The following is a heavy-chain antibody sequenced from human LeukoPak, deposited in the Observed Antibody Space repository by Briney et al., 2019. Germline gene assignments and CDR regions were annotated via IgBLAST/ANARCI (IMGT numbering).Heavy chain of an antibody. D-gene: IGHD5-18*01. V-gene: IGHV3-9*01. J-gene: IGHJ4*02. CDR2: ISWNSGGI. Sequence: GRSLRLFSAASGFTFDDYAMHWVRQAPGKGLEWVSGISWNSGGIGYADSVKGRFTISRDNAKNSVYLQMNSLRAEDTALYYCAKGYSYGYDYFDYWGQGTLVTVSS. CDR3: AKGYSYGYDYFDY. CDR1: GFTFDDYA.